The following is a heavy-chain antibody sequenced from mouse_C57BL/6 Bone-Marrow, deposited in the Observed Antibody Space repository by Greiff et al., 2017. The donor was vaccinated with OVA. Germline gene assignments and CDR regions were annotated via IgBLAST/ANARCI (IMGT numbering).Heavy chain of an antibody. J-gene: IGHJ4*01. CDR2: IYPRSGNT. CDR3: ARYGNPYYYAMDY. Sequence: VQLQQSGAELARPGASVKLSCKASGYTFTSYGISWVKQRTGPGLEWIGEIYPRSGNTYYNEKFKGKATLTADKSSSTAYMELRSLTSEDSAVYFCARYGNPYYYAMDYWGQGTSVTVSS. V-gene: IGHV1-81*01. CDR1: GYTFTSYG. D-gene: IGHD2-10*02.